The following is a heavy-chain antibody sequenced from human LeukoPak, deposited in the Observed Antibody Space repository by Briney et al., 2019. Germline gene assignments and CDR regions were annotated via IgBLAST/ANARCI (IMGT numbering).Heavy chain of an antibody. CDR2: ISSSSSYT. CDR1: GFTFSDYY. Sequence: PGGSLRLSCAASGFTFSDYYMTWIRQAPGKGLEWVSYISSSSSYTNYAASVRGRFTVSRDNAKNSLYLQMNSLRAEDTAVYYCARERVLRVWGQGTLVTASS. V-gene: IGHV3-11*05. D-gene: IGHD3-16*01. CDR3: ARERVLRV. J-gene: IGHJ4*02.